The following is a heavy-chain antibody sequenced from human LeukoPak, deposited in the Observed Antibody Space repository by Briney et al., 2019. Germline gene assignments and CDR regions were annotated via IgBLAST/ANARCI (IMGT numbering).Heavy chain of an antibody. J-gene: IGHJ6*03. D-gene: IGHD2-2*01. Sequence: SVKVSCKASGGTFISYAISWVGQAPGQGREWMGGIIPIFGTANYAQKFQGRVTITTDESTSTAYMELSSLRSEDTAVYYCARDGSVRYCSSTSCERLGYYYYMDVWGKGTTVTVSS. V-gene: IGHV1-69*05. CDR1: GGTFISYA. CDR2: IIPIFGTA. CDR3: ARDGSVRYCSSTSCERLGYYYYMDV.